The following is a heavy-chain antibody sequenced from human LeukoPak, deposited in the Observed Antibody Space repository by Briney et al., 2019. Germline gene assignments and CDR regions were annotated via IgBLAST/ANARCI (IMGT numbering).Heavy chain of an antibody. J-gene: IGHJ4*02. CDR1: GYTFTDYY. Sequence: ASVKVSCKASGYTFTDYYIHWVRQAPRQGLEWMGWINPNSGGTNYTQKFQGRVTMTRDTSISTAYMELFRLTSDDTAVYYCARVLARYGNLDYWGQGILVTVSS. CDR3: ARVLARYGNLDY. V-gene: IGHV1-2*02. D-gene: IGHD1-14*01. CDR2: INPNSGGT.